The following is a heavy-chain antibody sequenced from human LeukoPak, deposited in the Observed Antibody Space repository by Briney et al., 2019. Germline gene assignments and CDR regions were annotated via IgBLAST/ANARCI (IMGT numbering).Heavy chain of an antibody. D-gene: IGHD2-15*01. J-gene: IGHJ6*02. CDR1: GVSISNYY. CDR2: IYHSGST. Sequence: PSETLSLTCTVTGVSISNYYWSWIRQPPGKGLEWIGYIYHSGSTNYNPSLKRRVTISIDTSKNQFSLRLSSVTAADTAVYYCARERCSGGSCYGYYYYGMDVWGQGTSVTVSS. V-gene: IGHV4-59*01. CDR3: ARERCSGGSCYGYYYYGMDV.